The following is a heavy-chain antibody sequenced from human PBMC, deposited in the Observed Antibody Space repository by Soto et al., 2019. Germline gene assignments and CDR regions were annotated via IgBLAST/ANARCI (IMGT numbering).Heavy chain of an antibody. CDR3: ARGDLFAEVPLAIDY. Sequence: GASVKVSCKASGYTFTGYYMHWLRQAPGQGLEWMGWINPNSGGTNYEPKFQGRVTMTRDTSISTAYLELSSLRSDDTAVYYCARGDLFAEVPLAIDYWGQGTLVTVSS. CDR2: INPNSGGT. CDR1: GYTFTGYY. J-gene: IGHJ4*02. V-gene: IGHV1-2*02. D-gene: IGHD2-2*01.